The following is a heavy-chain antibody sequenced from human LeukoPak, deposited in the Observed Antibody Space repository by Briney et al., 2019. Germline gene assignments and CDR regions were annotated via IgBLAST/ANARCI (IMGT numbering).Heavy chain of an antibody. J-gene: IGHJ6*04. CDR3: ARDSPHAMDV. V-gene: IGHV1-18*01. Sequence: ASVTVSFTTSGYTFITYTMSWVRQAPGQGVECLGWISPYNTSTKYSPRLQGRVTMTADTSTSTGYLDLTSLTSDDTAVYYCARDSPHAMDVWGKGTTVTVSS. CDR1: GYTFITYT. CDR2: ISPYNTST.